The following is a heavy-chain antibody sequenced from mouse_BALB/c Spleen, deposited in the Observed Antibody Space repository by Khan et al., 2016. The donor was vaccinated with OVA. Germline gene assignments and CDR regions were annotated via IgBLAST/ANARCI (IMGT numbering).Heavy chain of an antibody. V-gene: IGHV1S136*01. D-gene: IGHD1-1*01. CDR3: ARRDYYGSSSFAY. CDR1: GYTFTSYV. J-gene: IGHJ3*01. CDR2: INPYNDGT. Sequence: EVKLEESGPELVKPGASVKMSCKASGYTFTSYVMHWVKQKPGQGLEWIGYINPYNDGTKYNEKFKGKATLTSDKSSSTAYMELSSLTSEDSVVYYCARRDYYGSSSFAYWGQGTLVTVSA.